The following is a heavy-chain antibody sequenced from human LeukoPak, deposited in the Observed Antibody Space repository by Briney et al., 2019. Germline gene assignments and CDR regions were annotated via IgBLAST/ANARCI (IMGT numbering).Heavy chain of an antibody. CDR3: ARDSGRAYYDILTGYFENNWFDP. Sequence: PGGSLRLSCAASGFTFSDYGMHWVRQAPGKGLEWVAVISYDGSNKYYADSVKGRFTISRDNSKNTLYLQMNSLRAEDAAVYYCARDSGRAYYDILTGYFENNWFDPWGQGTLVTVSS. CDR2: ISYDGSNK. D-gene: IGHD3-9*01. J-gene: IGHJ5*02. V-gene: IGHV3-30*03. CDR1: GFTFSDYG.